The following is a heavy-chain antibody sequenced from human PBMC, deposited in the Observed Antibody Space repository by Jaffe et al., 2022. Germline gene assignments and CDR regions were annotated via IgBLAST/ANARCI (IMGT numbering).Heavy chain of an antibody. CDR1: GFTFGDYA. D-gene: IGHD2-21*02. V-gene: IGHV3-49*03. Sequence: EVQLVESGGGLVQPGGSLRLSCTASGFTFGDYAMSWFRQAPGKGLEWIGFIKSKLYGGTIEYAASVKGRFSISRDDSKSIAYLQMNSLKTEDTAVYYCAREIRVTTWPFDYWGQGTLVTVSS. CDR2: IKSKLYGGTI. J-gene: IGHJ4*02. CDR3: AREIRVTTWPFDY.